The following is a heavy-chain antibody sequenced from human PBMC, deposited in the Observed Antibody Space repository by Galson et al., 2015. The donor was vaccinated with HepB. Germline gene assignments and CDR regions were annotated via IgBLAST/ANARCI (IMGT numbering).Heavy chain of an antibody. CDR2: INHSGST. CDR1: GGSFSGYF. Sequence: ETLSLTCAGYGGSFSGYFWSWLRPPPGKGLEGTGEINHSGSTNYNPSLKSRVTISVDTSKNQFFLKLSSVTAADTAVYYCARAPGYSGYDSDYWGQRTLVTVSS. J-gene: IGHJ4*02. V-gene: IGHV4-34*01. D-gene: IGHD5-12*01. CDR3: ARAPGYSGYDSDY.